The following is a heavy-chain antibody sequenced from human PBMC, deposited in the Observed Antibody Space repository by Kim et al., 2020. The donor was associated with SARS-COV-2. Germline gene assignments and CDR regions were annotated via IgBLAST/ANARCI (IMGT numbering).Heavy chain of an antibody. J-gene: IGHJ4*02. D-gene: IGHD1-26*01. CDR3: AKFIVGATMGMVDY. V-gene: IGHV3-30*18. CDR1: GFTFSSYG. CDR2: ISYDGSNK. Sequence: GGSLRLSCAASGFTFSSYGMHWVRQAPGKGLEWVAVISYDGSNKYYADSVKGRFTISRDNSKNTLYLQMNSLRAEDTAVYYCAKFIVGATMGMVDYWGQGTVVTISS.